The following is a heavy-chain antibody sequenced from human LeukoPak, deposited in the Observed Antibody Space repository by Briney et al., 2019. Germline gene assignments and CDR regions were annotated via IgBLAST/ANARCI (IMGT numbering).Heavy chain of an antibody. D-gene: IGHD3-10*01. J-gene: IGHJ4*02. V-gene: IGHV4-39*01. CDR1: GGSISSRSYY. CDR2: IYYSGST. CDR3: ARHKPHGSGTYLNPFYFDY. Sequence: SETLSLTCTVSGGSISSRSYYWGWIRQSPGKGLEWIGSIYYSGSTYYNPSLKSRVTISVDTSKNQFFLKLSSVTAADTAVYYCARHKPHGSGTYLNPFYFDYWGQGTLVTVSS.